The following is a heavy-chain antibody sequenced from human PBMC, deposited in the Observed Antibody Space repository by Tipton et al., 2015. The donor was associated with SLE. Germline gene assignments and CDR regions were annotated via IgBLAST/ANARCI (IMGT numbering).Heavy chain of an antibody. CDR2: ISYDGSNK. CDR3: ATDYSGAFDI. Sequence: SLRLSCAASGFTFSSYAMHWVRQAPGKGLEWVAVISYDGSNKYYADSVKGRFTISRDNSKNTLYLQMNSLRAEDTAVYYCATDYSGAFDIWGQGTMVTVSS. CDR1: GFTFSSYA. V-gene: IGHV3-30-3*01. D-gene: IGHD2-15*01. J-gene: IGHJ3*02.